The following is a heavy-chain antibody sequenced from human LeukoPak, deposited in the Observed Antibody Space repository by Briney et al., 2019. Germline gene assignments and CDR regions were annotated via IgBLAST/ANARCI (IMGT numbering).Heavy chain of an antibody. CDR2: IYYSGST. Sequence: SETLSLTCTVSGGSISSGGYYWSWIRQPPGKGLEWIGYIYYSGSTNYTPSLKSRVTISVDTSKNQFSLKVISVTAADTAVYYCARLNRLSSGSYLFDYWGQGTLVTVSS. J-gene: IGHJ4*02. CDR1: GGSISSGGYY. V-gene: IGHV4-61*08. D-gene: IGHD1-26*01. CDR3: ARLNRLSSGSYLFDY.